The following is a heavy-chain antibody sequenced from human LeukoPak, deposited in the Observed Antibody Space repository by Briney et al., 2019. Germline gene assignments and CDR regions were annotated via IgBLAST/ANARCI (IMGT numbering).Heavy chain of an antibody. CDR2: IYTSGST. Sequence: PSETLSLTCTVSGGSINSYYWNWIRQPAGKVLEWIGRIYTSGSTNYNPSLKSRVTMSVDTSKNQFSLKLSSVTAADTAVYYCARYSSAWMFDYWGQGTLVTVSS. CDR1: GGSINSYY. V-gene: IGHV4-4*07. D-gene: IGHD6-19*01. CDR3: ARYSSAWMFDY. J-gene: IGHJ4*02.